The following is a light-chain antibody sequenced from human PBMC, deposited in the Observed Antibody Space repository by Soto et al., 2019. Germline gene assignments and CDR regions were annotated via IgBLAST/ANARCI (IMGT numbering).Light chain of an antibody. CDR2: EAS. V-gene: IGKV3D-20*02. Sequence: ILSQSPGTLSLSPGERATLSCRASQSVNSNYLAWYQQKPGQAPRLLIYEASSRATGIPDRFIGSGSGSDFSLTINSLQSEDFAIYYCQPYNNWPLTFGGGTKVESK. CDR3: QPYNNWPLT. J-gene: IGKJ4*01. CDR1: QSVNSNY.